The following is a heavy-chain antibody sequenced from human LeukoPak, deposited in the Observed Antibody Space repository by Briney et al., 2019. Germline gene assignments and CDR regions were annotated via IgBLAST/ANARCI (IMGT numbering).Heavy chain of an antibody. D-gene: IGHD3-10*01. J-gene: IGHJ5*02. CDR2: IYYSGST. CDR3: ARVPRTMVRGVIILGFDP. CDR1: GGSVSSGSYY. Sequence: PSETLSLTCTVSGGSVSSGSYYWSWIRQPPGKGLEWIGYIYYSGSTSYNPSLKSRVTISVDTSKNQFSLKLSSVTAADTAVYYCARVPRTMVRGVIILGFDPWGQGTLVTVSS. V-gene: IGHV4-61*01.